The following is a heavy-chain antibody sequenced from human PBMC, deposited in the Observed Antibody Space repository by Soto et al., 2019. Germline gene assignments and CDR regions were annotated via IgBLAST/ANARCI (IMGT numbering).Heavy chain of an antibody. Sequence: QVQLVESGGGVVQPGRSLRLSCAASGFTFSSYGMHWVRQAPGKGLEWVAVISYDGSNKYYADSVKGRFTISRDNSKNTLYLQMNSLRAEDTAVYYCAKERPYCSGGSCYPKVYYFDYWGQGTLVTVSS. CDR2: ISYDGSNK. D-gene: IGHD2-15*01. V-gene: IGHV3-30*18. CDR3: AKERPYCSGGSCYPKVYYFDY. CDR1: GFTFSSYG. J-gene: IGHJ4*02.